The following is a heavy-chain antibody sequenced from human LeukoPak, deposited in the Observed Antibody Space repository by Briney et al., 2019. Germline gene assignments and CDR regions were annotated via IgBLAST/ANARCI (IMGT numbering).Heavy chain of an antibody. CDR1: GFTFSNYW. J-gene: IGHJ4*02. CDR3: ARDVRNSGSYDY. CDR2: ISTDASST. D-gene: IGHD6-19*01. V-gene: IGHV3-74*01. Sequence: GGSLRLSCAASGFTFSNYWMHWVRQAPGKGLGWVSRISTDASSTSYADSVKGRFTISRDNAKNTLYLQMNSLRAEDTAVYYCARDVRNSGSYDYWGQGTLVTVSS.